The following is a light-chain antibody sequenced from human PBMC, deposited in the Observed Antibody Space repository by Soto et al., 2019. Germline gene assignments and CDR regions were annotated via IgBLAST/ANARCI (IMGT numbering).Light chain of an antibody. V-gene: IGLV1-51*01. CDR2: DNN. CDR1: NSNIGKNY. CDR3: GTWDSSLSAEV. Sequence: QSVLTQPPSVSAAPGQKVTISCSGSNSNIGKNYVCWYQQLPGTAPKLLIYDNNKRPSGIPDRFSGSKSGTSGTLGITGLQTGDEADYYCGTWDSSLSAEVFGTGTKVTVL. J-gene: IGLJ1*01.